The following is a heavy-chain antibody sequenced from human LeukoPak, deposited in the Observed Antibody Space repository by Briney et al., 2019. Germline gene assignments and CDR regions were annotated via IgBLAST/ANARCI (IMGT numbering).Heavy chain of an antibody. CDR2: IYNSQGA. CDR1: SDSVVIETYY. Sequence: SDTLSLTCTVSSDSVVIETYYWTWIRQTPGKGLEWIGFIYNSQGATYNPSLRSRVIISLDTSKNQFSLKLSSVTAADTAVYYCAIKNSGLFDYWGQGTLVTVSS. D-gene: IGHD3/OR15-3a*01. V-gene: IGHV4-61*01. CDR3: AIKNSGLFDY. J-gene: IGHJ4*02.